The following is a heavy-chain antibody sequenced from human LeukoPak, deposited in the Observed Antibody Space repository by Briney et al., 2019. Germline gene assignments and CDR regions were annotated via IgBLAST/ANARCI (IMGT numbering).Heavy chain of an antibody. CDR2: IYSGGST. V-gene: IGHV3-66*01. J-gene: IGHJ4*02. CDR3: ARDFMATITDY. CDR1: GFTVSDNY. D-gene: IGHD5-24*01. Sequence: GSLRLSCAASGFTVSDNYMSWVRQAPGKGLEWVSVIYSGGSTYYADSVKGRFTISRDNSKNTLYLQMNSLRAEDTAVYYCARDFMATITDYWGQGTLVTVSS.